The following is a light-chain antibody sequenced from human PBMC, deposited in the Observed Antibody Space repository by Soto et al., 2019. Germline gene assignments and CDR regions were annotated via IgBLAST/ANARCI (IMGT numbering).Light chain of an antibody. CDR3: QQYGYWMRLT. J-gene: IGKJ4*01. V-gene: IGKV3-15*01. CDR1: LSVSSN. CDR2: GAS. Sequence: IVRPPSPSPLSTAVGERAPLSCRASLSVSSNLAWYQQKPAQAPSHLIYGASTRANGIPARLSGSGSGTEFNLTTSSLQSEDFAVYFCQQYGYWMRLTFGRATKVDI.